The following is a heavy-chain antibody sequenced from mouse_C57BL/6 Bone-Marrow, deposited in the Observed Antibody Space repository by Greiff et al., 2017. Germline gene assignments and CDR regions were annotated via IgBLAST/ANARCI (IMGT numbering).Heavy chain of an antibody. CDR1: GYTFTSYW. J-gene: IGHJ3*01. D-gene: IGHD2-3*01. V-gene: IGHV1-69*01. CDR2: IDPSDSYT. Sequence: VQLQQPGAELVMPGASVKLSCKASGYTFTSYWMHWVKQRPGQGLEWIGEIDPSDSYTKYNQKFKGKSTLTVEKSSSTAYMQLSSLTSDDSAVYYCSREGDGYPAWFAYWGQGTLVTVSA. CDR3: SREGDGYPAWFAY.